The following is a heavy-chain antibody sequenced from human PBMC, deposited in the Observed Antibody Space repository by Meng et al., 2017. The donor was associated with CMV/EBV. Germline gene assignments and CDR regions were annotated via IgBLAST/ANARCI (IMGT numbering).Heavy chain of an antibody. D-gene: IGHD7-27*01. CDR3: VFPKGGRGDDAFDI. CDR2: ISSRGDII. Sequence: GESLKISCAASGFIFSDYYMNWIRQAPGKGLEWVSYISSRGDIIHYADSVKGRFTLSRDNAKNSLYLQMSSLRAEDTAMYYCVFPKGGRGDDAFDIWGQGTMVTVSS. CDR1: GFIFSDYY. V-gene: IGHV3-11*04. J-gene: IGHJ3*02.